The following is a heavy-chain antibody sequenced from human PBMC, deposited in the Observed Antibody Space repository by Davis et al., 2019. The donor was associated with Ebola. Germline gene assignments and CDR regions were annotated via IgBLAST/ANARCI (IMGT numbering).Heavy chain of an antibody. D-gene: IGHD6-13*01. J-gene: IGHJ5*02. Sequence: LSLTCAASGFTFSSYWMSWVRQAPGKGLEWVANIKQDGSEKYYADSVKGRFTISRDNSKNTLYLQMNSLRAEDTAVYYCAKFSSSWYDGRLAPWGQGTLVIVSS. CDR2: IKQDGSEK. CDR1: GFTFSSYW. V-gene: IGHV3-7*03. CDR3: AKFSSSWYDGRLAP.